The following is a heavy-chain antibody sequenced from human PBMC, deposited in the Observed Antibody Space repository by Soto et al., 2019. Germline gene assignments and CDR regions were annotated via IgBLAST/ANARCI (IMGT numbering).Heavy chain of an antibody. CDR2: IFPIFGTA. CDR3: AIIQPATDDSEGP. D-gene: IGHD2-2*01. Sequence: QVQLVQSGAEVKKPGSSVKVSCKASGVTFSSYAISWVRQAPGQGLEWMGGIFPIFGTANYAQKLQGRVTITADESTSTAYMELRSLRSEDTAVYYCAIIQPATDDSEGPWGQGTLVTVSS. CDR1: GVTFSSYA. J-gene: IGHJ5*02. V-gene: IGHV1-69*12.